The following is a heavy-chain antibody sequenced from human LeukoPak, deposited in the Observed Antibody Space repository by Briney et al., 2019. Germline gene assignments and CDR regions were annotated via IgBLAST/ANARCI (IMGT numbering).Heavy chain of an antibody. D-gene: IGHD3-9*01. CDR1: GGTISSYY. J-gene: IGHJ5*02. CDR2: IYTSGST. Sequence: SETLSLTCTVSGGTISSYYWSWIRQPAGKGLEWIGSIYTSGSTNYNPSLKSRVAMSVDTTKNQFSQMLSSVTAADTAVYYCAIDGGHLLRYFDWSTPGSWFDPWGQGTLVTVSS. V-gene: IGHV4-4*07. CDR3: AIDGGHLLRYFDWSTPGSWFDP.